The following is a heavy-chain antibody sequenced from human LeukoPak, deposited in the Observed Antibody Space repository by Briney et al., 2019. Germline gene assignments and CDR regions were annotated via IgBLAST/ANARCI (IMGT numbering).Heavy chain of an antibody. CDR1: GGSFRGYY. J-gene: IGHJ4*02. V-gene: IGHV4-34*01. CDR2: INHSGST. CDR3: ARGPSSSTSRYDFDY. Sequence: SETLCLTCAVYGGSFRGYYWSWIREPPGTGLEWSGEINHSGSTNYNPSLKSRVTISVDTSKNQFSLKLSSVTAADAAVYYGARGPSSSTSRYDFDYWGQGTLVTVSS. D-gene: IGHD2-2*01.